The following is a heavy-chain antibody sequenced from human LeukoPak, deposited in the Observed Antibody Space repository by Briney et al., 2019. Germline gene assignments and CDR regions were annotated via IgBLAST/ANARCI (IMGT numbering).Heavy chain of an antibody. J-gene: IGHJ3*02. CDR1: GYTFTSYD. Sequence: ASVKVSCKASGYTFTSYDINWVRQATGQGLEWMGWMNPNSGNTGYAQKFQGRVTITRNTSISTAYMELSSLRSEDTAVYYCARDGLWIQNAFAIWGQGTMVTVSA. CDR3: ARDGLWIQNAFAI. CDR2: MNPNSGNT. D-gene: IGHD5-18*01. V-gene: IGHV1-8*03.